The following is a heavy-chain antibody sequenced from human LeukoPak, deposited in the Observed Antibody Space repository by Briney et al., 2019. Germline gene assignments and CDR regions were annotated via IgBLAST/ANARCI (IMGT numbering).Heavy chain of an antibody. CDR3: ARVRQQLVTHFDY. V-gene: IGHV1-2*02. J-gene: IGHJ4*02. CDR2: INPNSGGT. Sequence: ASVKVSCKASGYTFTSYDINWVRQATGQGLEWMGWINPNSGGTNYAQKFQGRVTMTRDTSISTAYMELSRLRSDDTAVYYCARVRQQLVTHFDYWGQGTLVTVSS. D-gene: IGHD6-13*01. CDR1: GYTFTSYD.